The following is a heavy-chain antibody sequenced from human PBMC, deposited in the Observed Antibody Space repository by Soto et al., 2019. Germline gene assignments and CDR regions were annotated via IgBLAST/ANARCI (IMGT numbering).Heavy chain of an antibody. Sequence: SEILSLTCAVSCCSISSVGFSWNWIRQPPGKGLEWIGYVHHSGNTYYNPSLRSRVDISLGRSKNQFSLKLNSVTAADTAVYYCARGGRSSMVRVTRGWSDPWGQGTLVTVSS. D-gene: IGHD3-10*01. CDR1: CCSISSVGFS. J-gene: IGHJ5*02. CDR3: ARGGRSSMVRVTRGWSDP. CDR2: VHHSGNT. V-gene: IGHV4-30-2*01.